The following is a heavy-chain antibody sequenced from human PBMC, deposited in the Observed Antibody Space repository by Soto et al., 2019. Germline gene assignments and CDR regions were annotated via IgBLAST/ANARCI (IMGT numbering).Heavy chain of an antibody. D-gene: IGHD3-9*01. CDR2: IRVDEREI. Sequence: EVQLVESGGDLVQPGGSLRLSCVTSGFTFGPYLMSWVRQAPGKGLEWVASIRVDEREIYYGDSVKGRFTISRDNAKNSLYLQMDTLRVEDTAVYYCLPWGILTGYDYWGQGTLVTVSS. CDR1: GFTFGPYL. V-gene: IGHV3-7*02. J-gene: IGHJ4*02. CDR3: LPWGILTGYDY.